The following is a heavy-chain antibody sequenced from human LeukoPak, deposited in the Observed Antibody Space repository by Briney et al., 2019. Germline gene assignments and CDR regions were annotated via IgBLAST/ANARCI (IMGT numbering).Heavy chain of an antibody. Sequence: GPLRLSCAASGFTFSSYAMCLVRQAPGKGLELVSAISGSGGSTYYAYSVKGRFTISRDNAKNTLYLQMNRMSAEDTAVYYCAREYYYDSSGYYYAWGQGTLVTVSS. CDR3: AREYYYDSSGYYYA. J-gene: IGHJ5*02. D-gene: IGHD3-22*01. CDR2: ISGSGGST. CDR1: GFTFSSYA. V-gene: IGHV3-23*01.